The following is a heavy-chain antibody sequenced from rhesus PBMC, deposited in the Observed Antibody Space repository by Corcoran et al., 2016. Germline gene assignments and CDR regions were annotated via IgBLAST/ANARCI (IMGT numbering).Heavy chain of an antibody. J-gene: IGHJ4*01. CDR2: IYGGIGST. D-gene: IGHD2-27*01. Sequence: QVQLQESGPGLVKPSETLSLTCAVSGYSISSGYGWGWIRQPPGKGLLWIGQIYGGIGSTYYNPSLKSRVTVSKDKSKNQFALKLSSVTAADTAVYYCAREGRIYSLFDYWGQGVLVTVSS. CDR3: AREGRIYSLFDY. CDR1: GYSISSGYG. V-gene: IGHV4-127*01.